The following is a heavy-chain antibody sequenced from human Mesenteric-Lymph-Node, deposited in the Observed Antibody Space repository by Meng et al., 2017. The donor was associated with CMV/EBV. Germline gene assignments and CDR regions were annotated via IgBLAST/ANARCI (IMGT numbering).Heavy chain of an antibody. J-gene: IGHJ4*02. V-gene: IGHV3-48*03. CDR1: GFTFNNYA. CDR3: ARDDRSYYYDSSGYSFDF. Sequence: GGSLRLSCTASGFTFNNYAMNWVRQAPGKGLEWVSYISSSGNTIYYADSVKGRFTVSRDNAENSLYLQMNSLRAEDTAVYYCARDDRSYYYDSSGYSFDFWGQGTLVTVSS. D-gene: IGHD3-22*01. CDR2: ISSSGNTI.